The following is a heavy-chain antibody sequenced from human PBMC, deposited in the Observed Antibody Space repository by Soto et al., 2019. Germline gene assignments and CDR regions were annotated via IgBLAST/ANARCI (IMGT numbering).Heavy chain of an antibody. CDR2: ISTSDTII. V-gene: IGHV3-48*02. Sequence: GGSLRLSCVVSGFTFSGYSMNWVRQAPGKGLEWISYISTSDTIIHYADSVKGRFTVSRDNAKNSLYLQMDNLRDEDTAVYYCARHRNYYDSSGYYYYSDYWGQGTLVTVSS. D-gene: IGHD3-22*01. J-gene: IGHJ4*02. CDR3: ARHRNYYDSSGYYYYSDY. CDR1: GFTFSGYS.